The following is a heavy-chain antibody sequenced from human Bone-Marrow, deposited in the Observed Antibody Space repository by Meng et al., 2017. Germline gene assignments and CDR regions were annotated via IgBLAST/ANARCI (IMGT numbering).Heavy chain of an antibody. CDR3: ARGDYSSSPSF. D-gene: IGHD3-22*01. J-gene: IGHJ4*02. Sequence: QEQLQQSGPGLLKPSQTLPPTCAISGDSVSSNSAAWHWIRQSPSRGLEWLGRTYYRSKWYTDYAVSVKSRITINPDTSKNQFSLQLNSVTPEDTAVYYCARGDYSSSPSFWGQGTLVTVSS. CDR2: TYYRSKWYT. V-gene: IGHV6-1*01. CDR1: GDSVSSNSAA.